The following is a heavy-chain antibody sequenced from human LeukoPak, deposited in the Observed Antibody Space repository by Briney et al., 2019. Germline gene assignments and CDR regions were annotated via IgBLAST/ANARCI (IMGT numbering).Heavy chain of an antibody. CDR3: AKDLGIRSSIEYYFDY. V-gene: IGHV3-23*01. CDR2: ISGSGGST. CDR1: GFTFSSYA. D-gene: IGHD3-3*01. J-gene: IGHJ4*02. Sequence: GGSLRLSCAASGFTFSSYAMSWVRQAPGKGLEWVSAISGSGGSTYYADSVKGRFTISRDNSENTLYLQMNSLRAEDTAVYYCAKDLGIRSSIEYYFDYWGQGTLVTVSS.